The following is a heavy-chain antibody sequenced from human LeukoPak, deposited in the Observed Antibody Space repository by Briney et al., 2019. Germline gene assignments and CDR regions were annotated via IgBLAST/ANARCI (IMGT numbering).Heavy chain of an antibody. V-gene: IGHV4-30-4*01. CDR1: GGSISSGSYY. Sequence: SQTLSLTCTVSGGSISSGSYYWSWIRQLPGKGLEWIGHIYYSGNTYYSPSLKSRLTISVDTSKDQFSLRLTSATAADTAVYYCARVANSGYDYRGDFDYWGPGTLVTVSA. J-gene: IGHJ4*02. CDR3: ARVANSGYDYRGDFDY. CDR2: IYYSGNT. D-gene: IGHD5-12*01.